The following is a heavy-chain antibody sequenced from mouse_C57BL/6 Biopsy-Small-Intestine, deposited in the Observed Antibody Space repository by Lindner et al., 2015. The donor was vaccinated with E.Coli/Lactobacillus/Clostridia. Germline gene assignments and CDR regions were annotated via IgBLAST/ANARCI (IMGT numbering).Heavy chain of an antibody. J-gene: IGHJ2*01. CDR2: IYPGTGNT. D-gene: IGHD2-5*01. CDR1: AYTFTDYY. CDR3: ARAYYSNYVGDYFDC. V-gene: IGHV1-76*01. Sequence: VQLQESGAELVRPGASVKLSCKASAYTFTDYYINWVKQRPGQGLEWIARIYPGTGNTYYNDKFKGKATLTAEKSSSTASMQLSSLTSEDSAVYFCARAYYSNYVGDYFDCWGQGTTLTASS.